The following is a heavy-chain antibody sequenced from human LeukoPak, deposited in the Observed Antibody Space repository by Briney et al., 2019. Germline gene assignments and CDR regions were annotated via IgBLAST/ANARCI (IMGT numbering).Heavy chain of an antibody. CDR3: ASLGGPIAVAGTGY. CDR2: INHSGST. V-gene: IGHV4-34*01. CDR1: GGSFSGYY. Sequence: SETLSLTCAVYGGSFSGYYWSWIRQPPGKGLEWIGEINHSGSTNYNPSLKSRVTISVDTSKNQFSLKLSSVTAADTAVYYCASLGGPIAVAGTGYWDQGTLVTVSS. D-gene: IGHD6-19*01. J-gene: IGHJ4*02.